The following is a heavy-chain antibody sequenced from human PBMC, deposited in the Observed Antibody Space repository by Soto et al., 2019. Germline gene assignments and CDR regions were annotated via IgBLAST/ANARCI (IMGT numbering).Heavy chain of an antibody. J-gene: IGHJ4*02. Sequence: SETMSLTCAVYGGSFSGYYWSRIRQPPGKGLEWIGEINHSGSTNYNPSLKSRVTISVDTSKNQFSLKLSSVTAADTAVYYCARGPRYYYGSGSQPGFDYWGRGTLVPVSS. CDR2: INHSGST. CDR1: GGSFSGYY. CDR3: ARGPRYYYGSGSQPGFDY. V-gene: IGHV4-34*01. D-gene: IGHD3-10*01.